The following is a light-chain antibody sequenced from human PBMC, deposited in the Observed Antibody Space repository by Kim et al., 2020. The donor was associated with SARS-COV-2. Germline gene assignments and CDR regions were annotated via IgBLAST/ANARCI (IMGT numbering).Light chain of an antibody. CDR1: ISNVVRNT. V-gene: IGLV1-44*01. J-gene: IGLJ1*01. CDR3: AAWDDSLTGYV. Sequence: ELTQPPSASGIPGQTVTITCSGGISNVVRNTVNWFQQFPGTAPKLLTYNNFQRASGVPARFSASKSGTSASLAISGLQSDDEDDYHCAAWDDSLTGYVFGSGTKVTFL. CDR2: NNF.